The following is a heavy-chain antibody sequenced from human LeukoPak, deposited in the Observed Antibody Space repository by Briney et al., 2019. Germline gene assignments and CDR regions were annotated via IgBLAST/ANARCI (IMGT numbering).Heavy chain of an antibody. CDR3: AKDVNSSGYYLGFDY. Sequence: GGSLRLSCAASGFTFSSYAMTWVRQAPGKGLEWVTTISGGGDKQYADHVKGRFTVSRDDSKNTLYLQMNSLRAEDTALYYCAKDVNSSGYYLGFDYWGQGTLVTVSS. V-gene: IGHV3-23*01. J-gene: IGHJ4*02. CDR1: GFTFSSYA. D-gene: IGHD3-22*01. CDR2: ISGGGDK.